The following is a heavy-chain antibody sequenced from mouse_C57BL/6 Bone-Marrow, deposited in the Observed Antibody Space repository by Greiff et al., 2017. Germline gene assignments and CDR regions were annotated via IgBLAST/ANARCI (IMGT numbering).Heavy chain of an antibody. CDR3: ARLRRRRYYFDY. J-gene: IGHJ2*01. Sequence: DVMLVESGGDLVKPGGSLKLSCAASGFTFSSYGMSWVRQTPDKRLEWVATISSGGSYTYYPDSVKGRFTISRDNAKNTLYLQMSRLKSEDTAMYYCARLRRRRYYFDYWGQGTTLTVSS. CDR1: GFTFSSYG. V-gene: IGHV5-6*02. D-gene: IGHD2-12*01. CDR2: ISSGGSYT.